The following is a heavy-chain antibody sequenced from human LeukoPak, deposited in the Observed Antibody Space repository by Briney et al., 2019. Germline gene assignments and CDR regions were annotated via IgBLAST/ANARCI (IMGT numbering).Heavy chain of an antibody. CDR1: GFTSSCCW. D-gene: IGHD3-3*01. CDR2: IKRDGSTI. V-gene: IGHV3-7*01. Sequence: GGSLRLSCAASGFTSSCCWMSWVRQAPGRGLEWVATIKRDGSTIHYVDSVKGRFTISRDNAKNSLSLQMNGLRAEDTAIYYCAKYYGDFWSGYCNYWGQGTLVTVSS. CDR3: AKYYGDFWSGYCNY. J-gene: IGHJ4*02.